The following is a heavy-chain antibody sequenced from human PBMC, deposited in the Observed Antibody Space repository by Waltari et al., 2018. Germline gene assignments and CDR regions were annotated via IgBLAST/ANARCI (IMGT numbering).Heavy chain of an antibody. J-gene: IGHJ4*02. CDR2: IYWDDSE. CDR1: GFSLSANGVG. Sequence: QITLKESGPTLVKPTQTLTLTCSFSGFSLSANGVGVGWVRQPPGKALEWLALIYWDDSERHNPSLKSRLTLTKDTSGNQVVLTMTDMDPVDTATYYCARMNYYGSGSQRFDYWGQGTLVTVSS. CDR3: ARMNYYGSGSQRFDY. V-gene: IGHV2-5*02. D-gene: IGHD3-10*01.